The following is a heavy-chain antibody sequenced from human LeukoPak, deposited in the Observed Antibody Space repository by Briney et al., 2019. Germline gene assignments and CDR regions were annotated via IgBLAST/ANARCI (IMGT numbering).Heavy chain of an antibody. Sequence: GGSLRLSCAASGFTFSSSAMSWVRQAPGKGLEWVSAISNNGGYTYYADSVQGRFTISRDNSKSTLCLQMDSLRAEDTAVYYCAKQLGYCSDGSCYFPYWGQGTLVTVSS. D-gene: IGHD2-15*01. CDR3: AKQLGYCSDGSCYFPY. V-gene: IGHV3-23*01. CDR2: ISNNGGYT. CDR1: GFTFSSSA. J-gene: IGHJ4*02.